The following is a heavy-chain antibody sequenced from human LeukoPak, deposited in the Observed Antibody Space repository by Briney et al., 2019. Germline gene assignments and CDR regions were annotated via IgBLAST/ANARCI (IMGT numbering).Heavy chain of an antibody. CDR1: GGSISSYY. Sequence: SETLSLTCTVSGGSISSYYWSWIRQPPGKGLEWIGYIYYSGSTNYNPSLKSRVTISVDTSKNQFSLKLSSVTAADTAVYYCARRRGAAAGKAWLDYWGQGTLVTVSS. V-gene: IGHV4-59*12. J-gene: IGHJ4*02. D-gene: IGHD6-13*01. CDR3: ARRRGAAAGKAWLDY. CDR2: IYYSGST.